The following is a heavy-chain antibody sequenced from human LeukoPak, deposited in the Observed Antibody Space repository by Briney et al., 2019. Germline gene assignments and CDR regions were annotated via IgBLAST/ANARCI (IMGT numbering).Heavy chain of an antibody. J-gene: IGHJ4*02. CDR1: GGSIGSYY. CDR2: IYYSGST. CDR3: ARHYDSSSYWYYFDY. Sequence: SGPTLVKPSETLSLTCTVSGGSIGSYYWSWIRQPPGKGLEWIGYIYYSGSTNYNPSLKSRVTISVDTSKNQFSLKLSSVTAADTAVYYCARHYDSSSYWYYFDYWGQGTLVTVSS. V-gene: IGHV4-59*08. D-gene: IGHD3-22*01.